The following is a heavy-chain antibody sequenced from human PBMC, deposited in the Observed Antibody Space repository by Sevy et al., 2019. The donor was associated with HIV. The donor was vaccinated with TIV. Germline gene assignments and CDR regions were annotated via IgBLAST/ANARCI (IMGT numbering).Heavy chain of an antibody. CDR2: ISNSGNII. Sequence: GGSLRLSCVASGFTFSSYEMNWVRQAPGKGLEWVSYISNSGNIIYYEDSVKGRFTISRDNAKYSLYLQMNSLRAEDTAVYYCAREDGSRQYFQYWGQGTLVTVSS. CDR3: AREDGSRQYFQY. V-gene: IGHV3-48*03. D-gene: IGHD6-13*01. J-gene: IGHJ1*01. CDR1: GFTFSSYE.